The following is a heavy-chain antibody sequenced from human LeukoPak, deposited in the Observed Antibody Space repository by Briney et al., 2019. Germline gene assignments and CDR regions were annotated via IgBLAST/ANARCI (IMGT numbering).Heavy chain of an antibody. CDR2: INQDASEI. J-gene: IGHJ5*02. CDR1: GFTFSTYW. Sequence: PGGSLRLSCAASGFTFSTYWMSWYRQAPGKGLEWVGNINQDASEINYVDSVRGRFTISRDNAKNSLHLQMNSLRAEDTAVYYCARDLYSNYAGNWFDPWGQGTLVTVSS. CDR3: ARDLYSNYAGNWFDP. V-gene: IGHV3-7*01. D-gene: IGHD4-11*01.